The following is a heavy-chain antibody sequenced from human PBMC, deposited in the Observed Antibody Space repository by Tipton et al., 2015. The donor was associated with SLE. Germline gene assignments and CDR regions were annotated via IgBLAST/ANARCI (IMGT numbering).Heavy chain of an antibody. CDR3: ARLNTYYRVIDK. J-gene: IGHJ4*02. V-gene: IGHV4-4*07. CDR1: GGSISSYY. D-gene: IGHD3-10*01. CDR2: VYTSGAT. Sequence: TLSLTCTVSGGSISSYYWSWIRHPAGKGLEWIGRVYTSGATNYSPSFESRVTISLDMSKNQFSLTLSSVTAADTAVYYCARLNTYYRVIDKWGQGTLVAVSS.